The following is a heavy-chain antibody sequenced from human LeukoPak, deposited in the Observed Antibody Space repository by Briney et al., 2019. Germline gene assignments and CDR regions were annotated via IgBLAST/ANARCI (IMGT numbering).Heavy chain of an antibody. D-gene: IGHD4-11*01. Sequence: PGGSLRLSCAASGFTFSSYGMHWVRQAPGKGLEWVAFIRYDGSNKYYADSVKGRFTISRDNSKNTLYLQMNSLRAEDTAVYYCAKAILMTTVTPGDYWGQGTLVTVSS. CDR1: GFTFSSYG. J-gene: IGHJ4*02. CDR2: IRYDGSNK. CDR3: AKAILMTTVTPGDY. V-gene: IGHV3-30*02.